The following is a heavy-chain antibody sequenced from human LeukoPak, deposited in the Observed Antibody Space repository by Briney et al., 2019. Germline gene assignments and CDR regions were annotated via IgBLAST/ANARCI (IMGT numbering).Heavy chain of an antibody. CDR3: ARDLAYCGGDCQHDAFDI. CDR1: GFTFSSYA. D-gene: IGHD2-21*02. CDR2: IKQDGSEK. J-gene: IGHJ3*02. V-gene: IGHV3-7*01. Sequence: SGGSLRLSCAASGFTFSSYAMSWVRQAPGKGLEWVANIKQDGSEKYYVDSVKGRFTISRDNAKNSLYLQMNSLRAEDTAVYYCARDLAYCGGDCQHDAFDIWGQGTMVTVSS.